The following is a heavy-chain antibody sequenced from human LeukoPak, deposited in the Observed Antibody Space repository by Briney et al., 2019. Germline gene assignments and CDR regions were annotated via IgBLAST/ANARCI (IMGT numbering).Heavy chain of an antibody. CDR2: INAGNGNT. D-gene: IGHD2-2*02. V-gene: IGHV1-3*01. CDR1: GYTFTSYA. J-gene: IGHJ5*02. Sequence: GSVKVSCKASGYTFTSYAMHWVRQAPGQGLEWMGWINAGNGNTKYSQKFQGRVTITRDTSASTAYMELSSLRSEDTAVYYCARQLRYTVYNWFDPWGQGTLVTVSS. CDR3: ARQLRYTVYNWFDP.